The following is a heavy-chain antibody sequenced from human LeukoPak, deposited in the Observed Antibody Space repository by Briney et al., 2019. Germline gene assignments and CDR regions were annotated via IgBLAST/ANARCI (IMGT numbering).Heavy chain of an antibody. CDR2: IYYSGST. J-gene: IGHJ4*02. D-gene: IGHD1-26*01. V-gene: IGHV4-59*01. Sequence: SETLSLTCTVSGGSISSYYWSWIRQPPGKGLEWIGYIYYSGSTNYNPSLKSRVTISVDTSKNQFSLKLSSVTAADTAVYYCARARGSSDYLGLFDFWGQGTLVTVSS. CDR1: GGSISSYY. CDR3: ARARGSSDYLGLFDF.